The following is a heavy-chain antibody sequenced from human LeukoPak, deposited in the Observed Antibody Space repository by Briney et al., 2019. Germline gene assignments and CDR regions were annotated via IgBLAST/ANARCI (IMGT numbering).Heavy chain of an antibody. CDR1: GFTFSDYY. V-gene: IGHV3-11*01. CDR3: ARAFVDTAMVNYYGMDV. Sequence: GGSLRLSCAASGFTFSDYYMSWIRQAPGKGLEWVSHISSSGSTIYYADSVKGRFPISRDNAKNSLYLQMDSLRAEDTAVYYCARAFVDTAMVNYYGMDVWGQGTTVTVSS. J-gene: IGHJ6*02. D-gene: IGHD5-18*01. CDR2: ISSSGSTI.